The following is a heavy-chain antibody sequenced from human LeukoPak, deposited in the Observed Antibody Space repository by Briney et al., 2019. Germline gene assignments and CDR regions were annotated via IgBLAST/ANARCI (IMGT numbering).Heavy chain of an antibody. D-gene: IGHD6-13*01. V-gene: IGHV3-7*01. CDR1: GFTFSSHW. CDR2: IKQDGSEK. Sequence: PGGSLRLSCAASGFTFSSHWMSWVRQAPGKGLEWVANIKQDGSEKYYVDSVKGRFTISRDNAKNSLYLQMNSLRAEDTAVYYCARDRAGPYDYWGQGTLVTVSS. CDR3: ARDRAGPYDY. J-gene: IGHJ4*02.